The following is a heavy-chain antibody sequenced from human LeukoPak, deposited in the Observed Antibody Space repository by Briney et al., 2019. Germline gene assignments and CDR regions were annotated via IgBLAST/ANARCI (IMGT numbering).Heavy chain of an antibody. Sequence: GGSLRLSCAASGFTFSSYWMHWVRQAPGKGLVWVSRINSDGSSTSYADSVKGRFTISRDNAKNTLYLQMNSLRAEDTAVYYCARDHIVVVTATYYYYGMDVWGQGTTVTVSS. CDR3: ARDHIVVVTATYYYYGMDV. D-gene: IGHD2-21*02. CDR2: INSDGSST. CDR1: GFTFSSYW. V-gene: IGHV3-74*01. J-gene: IGHJ6*02.